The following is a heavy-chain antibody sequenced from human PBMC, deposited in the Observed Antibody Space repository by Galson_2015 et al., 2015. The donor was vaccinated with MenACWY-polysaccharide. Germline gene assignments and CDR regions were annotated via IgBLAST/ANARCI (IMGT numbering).Heavy chain of an antibody. J-gene: IGHJ6*02. CDR2: ISSSSSYI. V-gene: IGHV3-21*01. CDR1: GFTFSSYS. D-gene: IGHD6-19*01. Sequence: SLRLSCAASGFTFSSYSMNWVRQAPGKGLEWVSSISSSSSYIYYADSVKGRFTISRDNAKNSLYLQMNSLRAEDTAVYYCARGHSSGWYRGSGMDVWGQGTTVTVSS. CDR3: ARGHSSGWYRGSGMDV.